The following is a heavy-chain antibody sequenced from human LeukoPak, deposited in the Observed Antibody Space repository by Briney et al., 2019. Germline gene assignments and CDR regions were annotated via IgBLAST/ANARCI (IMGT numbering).Heavy chain of an antibody. CDR3: ARPNFYCGGDCYSA. CDR1: GGTFSSYA. V-gene: IGHV1-69*01. CDR2: IIPIFGTA. D-gene: IGHD2-21*02. J-gene: IGHJ5*02. Sequence: KVSCXXSGGTFSSYAISWVRQAPGQGLEWMGGIIPIFGTANYAQKFQGRVTITADESTSTAYMELSSLRSEDTAVYYCARPNFYCGGDCYSAWGQGTLVTVSS.